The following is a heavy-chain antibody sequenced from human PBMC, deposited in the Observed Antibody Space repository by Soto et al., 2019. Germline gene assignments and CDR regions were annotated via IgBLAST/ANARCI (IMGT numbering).Heavy chain of an antibody. CDR2: ISSSGSTI. CDR1: GFTFSDYY. J-gene: IGHJ4*02. D-gene: IGHD3-3*01. CDR3: ARDGPTYDSWSTIPYY. V-gene: IGHV3-11*01. Sequence: PGGSLRLSCAASGFTFSDYYMSWIRQAPGKGLEWVSYISSSGSTIYYADSVKGRFTISRDNAKNSLYLQMNSLRAEDTAGYYCARDGPTYDSWSTIPYYWGQGTLVTVSS.